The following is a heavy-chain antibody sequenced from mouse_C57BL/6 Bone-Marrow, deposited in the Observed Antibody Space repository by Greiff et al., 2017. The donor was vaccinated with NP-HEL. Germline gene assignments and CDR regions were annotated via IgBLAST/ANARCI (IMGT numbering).Heavy chain of an antibody. CDR1: GYSFTGYY. Sequence: EVQLQQSGPELVKPGASVKISCKASGYSFTGYYMNWVKQSPEKSLEWIGEINPSTGGTTYNQKFKAKATLTVDKSSSTAYMQLKSLTSEDSAVYYCAARRGLLPHYWGQGTTLTVSS. D-gene: IGHD2-3*01. CDR3: AARRGLLPHY. V-gene: IGHV1-42*01. J-gene: IGHJ2*01. CDR2: INPSTGGT.